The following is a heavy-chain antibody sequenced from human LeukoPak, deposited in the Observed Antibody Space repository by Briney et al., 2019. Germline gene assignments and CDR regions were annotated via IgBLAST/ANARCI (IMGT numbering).Heavy chain of an antibody. CDR2: IYHIGHT. J-gene: IGHJ5*02. CDR1: RYYISSGYF. Sequence: PSETLSLTCTVSRYYISSGYFWAWIRQTPGTGLQWIGSIYHIGHTYYNPSLKSRVALSVDTHKNSFSLSLTSVTAAGTPTYYCSRELDDCSSTTCYLRWLDPWGQGTLVTVSS. V-gene: IGHV4-38-2*02. CDR3: SRELDDCSSTTCYLRWLDP. D-gene: IGHD2-2*01.